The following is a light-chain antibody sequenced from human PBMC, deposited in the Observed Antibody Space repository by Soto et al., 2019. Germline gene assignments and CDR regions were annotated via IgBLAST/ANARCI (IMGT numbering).Light chain of an antibody. V-gene: IGKV3-20*01. CDR2: DAS. J-gene: IGKJ1*01. CDR3: QQYGSSGT. Sequence: EIVMTQSPATLSVSPGGRATLSCRASESISRYIAWYQQSPGQAPRLLIYDASNRATGIPARFSGSGSGTDFTLTISRLEPEDFAVYYCQQYGSSGTFGQGTKVDI. CDR1: ESISRY.